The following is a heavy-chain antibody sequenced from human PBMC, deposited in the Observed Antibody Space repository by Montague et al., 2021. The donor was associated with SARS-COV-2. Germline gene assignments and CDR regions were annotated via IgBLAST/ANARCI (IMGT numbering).Heavy chain of an antibody. V-gene: IGHV4-59*13. CDR3: ARDFDY. Sequence: SETLSLTCTVSGGSISSYYWSWIRQPPGKGLEWIGYMYYSGSTNYNPSLKSRVTLSVDTSKNQFSLKLSSVTAADTAVYYCARDFDYWGQGTLVPVSS. CDR2: MYYSGST. J-gene: IGHJ4*02. CDR1: GGSISSYY.